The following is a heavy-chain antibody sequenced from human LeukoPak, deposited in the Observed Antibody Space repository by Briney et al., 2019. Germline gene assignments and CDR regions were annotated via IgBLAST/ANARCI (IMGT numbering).Heavy chain of an antibody. J-gene: IGHJ4*02. CDR3: ARGKWLVLDY. Sequence: GGSLRLSCAASGFAFSTYGMHWVRQAPGKGLEWVSSISSSSSYIYYADSVKGRFTISRDNAKNSLYLQMNSLRAEDTAVYYCARGKWLVLDYWGQGTLVTVSS. CDR1: GFAFSTYG. V-gene: IGHV3-21*01. D-gene: IGHD6-19*01. CDR2: ISSSSSYI.